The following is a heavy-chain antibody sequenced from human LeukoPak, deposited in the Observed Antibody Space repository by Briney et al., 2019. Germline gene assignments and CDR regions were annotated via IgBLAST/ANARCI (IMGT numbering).Heavy chain of an antibody. Sequence: PGGSLRLSCAASGFTLSSYEMNWVRQAPGKGLEWVSYISSSGSTIYYADSVKGRFTISRDNAKNSLYLQMNSLRAEDTAVYYCASRMVRGVDYWGQGTLVTVSS. V-gene: IGHV3-48*03. CDR3: ASRMVRGVDY. J-gene: IGHJ4*02. CDR1: GFTLSSYE. CDR2: ISSSGSTI. D-gene: IGHD3-10*01.